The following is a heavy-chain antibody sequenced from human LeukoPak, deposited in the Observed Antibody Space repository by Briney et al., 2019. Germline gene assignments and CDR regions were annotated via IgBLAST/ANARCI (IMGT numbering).Heavy chain of an antibody. CDR2: INHSGST. V-gene: IGHV4-34*01. CDR3: ARASLTVTTFRFDY. Sequence: SETLSLTCAVYGGSFSGYYWSWIRQPPGKGLEWIGEINHSGSTNYNPSLKSRVTISVDTSKNQFSLKLSSVTAADTAVYYCARASLTVTTFRFDYWGRGTLVTVSS. CDR1: GGSFSGYY. J-gene: IGHJ4*02. D-gene: IGHD4-17*01.